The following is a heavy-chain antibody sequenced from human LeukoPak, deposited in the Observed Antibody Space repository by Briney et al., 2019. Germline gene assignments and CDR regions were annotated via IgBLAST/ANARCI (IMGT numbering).Heavy chain of an antibody. V-gene: IGHV3-30-3*01. CDR1: GFTFSYYA. Sequence: GGSLRLSCAASGFTFSYYAMHWVRQAPGKGLEWVAVISYDGSNKYYADSVKGRFTISRDNAKNSLYLQMNSLRAEDTAVYYCARGASTGPIDYWGQGTLVTVSS. D-gene: IGHD2-8*02. CDR2: ISYDGSNK. CDR3: ARGASTGPIDY. J-gene: IGHJ4*02.